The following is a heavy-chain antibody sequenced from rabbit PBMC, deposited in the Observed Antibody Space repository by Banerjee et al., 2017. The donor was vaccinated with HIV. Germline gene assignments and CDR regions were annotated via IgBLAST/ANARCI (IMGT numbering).Heavy chain of an antibody. CDR2: IYTGSDDT. V-gene: IGHV1S45*01. J-gene: IGHJ4*01. CDR3: ARDLAGVIGRNFNL. Sequence: QEQLEESGGGLVQPEGSLTLTCKASGFDFSDTYWMCWVRQAPGKGLEWIACIYTGSDDTYYASWAKGRFTISKTSSTTVTLQMTSLTAADTATYFCARDLAGVIGRNFNLWGPGTLVTVS. CDR1: GFDFSDTYW. D-gene: IGHD4-1*01.